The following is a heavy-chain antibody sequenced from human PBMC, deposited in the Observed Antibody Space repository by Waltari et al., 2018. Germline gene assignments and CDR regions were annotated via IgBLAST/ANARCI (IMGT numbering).Heavy chain of an antibody. CDR1: GYTLPELS. J-gene: IGHJ5*02. Sequence: QVQLVQSGAEVKKPGASVKVSCKVSGYTLPELSMHWVRQAPGKGLEWMGGFDPEDGETIYAQKFQGRVTMTEDTSTDTAYMELSSLRSEDTAVYYCVTAITMVRGVPTWFDPWGQGTLVTVSS. CDR2: FDPEDGET. D-gene: IGHD3-10*01. V-gene: IGHV1-24*01. CDR3: VTAITMVRGVPTWFDP.